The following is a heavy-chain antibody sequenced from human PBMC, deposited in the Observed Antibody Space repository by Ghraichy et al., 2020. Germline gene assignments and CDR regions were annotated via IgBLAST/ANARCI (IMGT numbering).Heavy chain of an antibody. D-gene: IGHD4-17*01. V-gene: IGHV3-72*01. J-gene: IGHJ4*02. CDR3: IRGPLLTVTSYYFDY. Sequence: RNKANSYTTEYAASVKGRFTISRDDSSLYLQMNSLKPEDTAVYYCIRGPLLTVTSYYFDYWGQGTLVTV. CDR2: RNKANSYTT.